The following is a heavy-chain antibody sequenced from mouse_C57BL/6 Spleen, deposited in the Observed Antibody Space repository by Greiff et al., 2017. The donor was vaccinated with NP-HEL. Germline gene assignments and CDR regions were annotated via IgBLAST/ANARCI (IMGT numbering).Heavy chain of an antibody. CDR2: IDPSDSYT. CDR3: ARRNYSNYHYYAMDY. CDR1: GYTFTSYW. Sequence: QVQLQQPGAELVMPGASVKLSCKASGYTFTSYWMHWVKQRPGQGLEWIGEIDPSDSYTNYNQKFKGKSTLTVDKSSSTAYMQLSSLTSEDSAVYYCARRNYSNYHYYAMDYWGQGTSVTVSS. V-gene: IGHV1-69*01. J-gene: IGHJ4*01. D-gene: IGHD2-5*01.